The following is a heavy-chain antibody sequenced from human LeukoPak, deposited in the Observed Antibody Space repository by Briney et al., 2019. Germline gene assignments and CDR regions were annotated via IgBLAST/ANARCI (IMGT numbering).Heavy chain of an antibody. J-gene: IGHJ5*02. CDR3: ARARLRAYNWFDP. CDR2: INWNGGST. CDR1: GFTFDDYG. V-gene: IGHV3-20*04. Sequence: GGSLRLSCAASGFTFDDYGMSWVRQAPGKGLEWVSGINWNGGSTGYADSVKGRFTISRDNAKNTLYLQMNSLRAEDTAVYYCARARLRAYNWFDPWGQGTLVTVSS. D-gene: IGHD2-21*01.